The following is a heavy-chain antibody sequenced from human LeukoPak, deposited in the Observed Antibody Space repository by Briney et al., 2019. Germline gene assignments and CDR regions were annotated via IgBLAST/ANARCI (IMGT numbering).Heavy chain of an antibody. CDR1: GGSFSGYY. Sequence: SETLSLTCAVYGGSFSGYYWSWIRQPPGKGLEWIGEINHSGSTNYNPSLKSRVTISVDTSKNQFSLKLSSVTAADTAVYFCARGPPTDYYDSSGFYYVFDYWGQGTLVTVSS. CDR2: INHSGST. V-gene: IGHV4-34*01. CDR3: ARGPPTDYYDSSGFYYVFDY. J-gene: IGHJ4*02. D-gene: IGHD3-22*01.